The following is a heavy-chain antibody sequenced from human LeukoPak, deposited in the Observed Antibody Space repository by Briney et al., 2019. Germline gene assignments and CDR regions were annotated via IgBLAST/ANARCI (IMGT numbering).Heavy chain of an antibody. CDR2: ISYDGGQK. J-gene: IGHJ4*02. D-gene: IGHD4-4*01. CDR3: ARDPSLRVTLDY. CDR1: GFTFTHYG. V-gene: IGHV3-33*05. Sequence: GGSLRLSCTASGFTFTHYGFPWVRQAPGKGLKWVALISYDGGQKYYADSVKGRFTISRDNTKNTLDLQMNSLRVEDTAVYYCARDPSLRVTLDYWGQGTLVTVSS.